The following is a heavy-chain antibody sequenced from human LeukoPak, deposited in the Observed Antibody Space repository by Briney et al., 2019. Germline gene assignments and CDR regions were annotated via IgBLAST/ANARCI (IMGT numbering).Heavy chain of an antibody. CDR3: ASYTIETMFDS. D-gene: IGHD5-24*01. J-gene: IGHJ4*02. Sequence: PSETLSLTCTVSGDSLSRSNSYWGWIGQPPGKGLEWIGSIYPSGGTQYSPSLKSRLTIWLDTSNNQFSLNLRSVTAADTAMYFCASYTIETMFDSWGQGTLVTVSS. CDR2: IYPSGGT. CDR1: GDSLSRSNSY. V-gene: IGHV4-39*01.